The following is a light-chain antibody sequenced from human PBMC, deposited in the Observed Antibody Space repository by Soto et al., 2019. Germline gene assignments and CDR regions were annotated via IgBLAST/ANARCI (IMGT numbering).Light chain of an antibody. CDR3: QQYNNWIT. CDR1: QSISIN. Sequence: EIVMTQSPATLSVSPGERAILSCRASQSISINLAWYQQKPGQAPRLLIYAASNRATGVPARFSGRWSGTEFTLTISSLQSEDFAVYYCQQYNNWITFGQGTRLEIK. J-gene: IGKJ5*01. V-gene: IGKV3-15*01. CDR2: AAS.